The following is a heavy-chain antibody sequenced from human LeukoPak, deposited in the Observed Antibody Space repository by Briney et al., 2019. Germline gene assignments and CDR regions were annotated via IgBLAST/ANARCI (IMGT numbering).Heavy chain of an antibody. V-gene: IGHV3-23*01. CDR2: ISTTGGRA. D-gene: IGHD3-16*01. CDR3: AKGGGSDFDF. Sequence: GGSLRLSCAASGFTFSSYAMSWVRQAPGKGLEWVSSISTTGGRAYYADSVKGRFTISRDSSKSTVSLQMNSLRAEDTAVYFCAKGGGSDFDFWGQGTLVTVSS. CDR1: GFTFSSYA. J-gene: IGHJ4*02.